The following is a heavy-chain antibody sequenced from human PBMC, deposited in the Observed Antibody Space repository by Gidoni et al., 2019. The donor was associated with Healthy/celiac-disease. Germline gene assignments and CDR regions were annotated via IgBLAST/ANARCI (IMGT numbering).Heavy chain of an antibody. D-gene: IGHD3-9*01. V-gene: IGHV3-23*01. CDR2: ISVSGGST. CDR1: GFTFSSYA. CDR3: AKGVGILTPMIDY. J-gene: IGHJ4*02. Sequence: EVQLLESGGGLVQPGGSLRLSCAASGFTFSSYAMSWVRQAPGKGLEWFSAISVSGGSTYYADAVKGRFTISRDNSKNTLYLQMNSLRAEDTAVYYCAKGVGILTPMIDYWGQGTLVTVSS.